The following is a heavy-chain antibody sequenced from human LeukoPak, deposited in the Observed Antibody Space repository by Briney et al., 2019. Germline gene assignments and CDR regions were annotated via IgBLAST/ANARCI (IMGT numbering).Heavy chain of an antibody. Sequence: ASVKVSCKASGYTFTSYGIIWVRQAPGQGLEWMGWISAYDGNTNYAQNFQGRVTMTTDTSTSTAYMELRSLRSGDTAVYYCARNVGPPNRLVTTKGYFDYWGQGTLVTVSS. D-gene: IGHD3-9*01. CDR1: GYTFTSYG. J-gene: IGHJ4*02. CDR3: ARNVGPPNRLVTTKGYFDY. V-gene: IGHV1-18*01. CDR2: ISAYDGNT.